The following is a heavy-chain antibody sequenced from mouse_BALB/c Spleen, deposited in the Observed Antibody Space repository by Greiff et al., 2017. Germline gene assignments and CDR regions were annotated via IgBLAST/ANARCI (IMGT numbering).Heavy chain of an antibody. CDR3: ALYGTFYAMDY. V-gene: IGHV1-87*01. J-gene: IGHJ4*01. CDR2: IYPGDGDT. Sequence: QVQLQQSGAELARPGASVKLSCKASGYTFTSYWMQWVKQRPGQGLEWIGAIYPGDGDTRYTQKFKGKATLTADKSSSTAYMQLSSLASEDSAVYYCALYGTFYAMDYWGQGTSVTVSS. D-gene: IGHD2-1*01. CDR1: GYTFTSYW.